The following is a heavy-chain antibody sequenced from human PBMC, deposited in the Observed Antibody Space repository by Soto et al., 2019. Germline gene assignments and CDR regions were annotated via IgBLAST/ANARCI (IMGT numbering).Heavy chain of an antibody. Sequence: QVQLQQWGAGLLKPSETLSLTCAVYGGSFSGYYWSWIRQPPGKGLEWIGEINHSGSTNYNPSLKSRVTISVHTSKNQFSLKLSSVTAADTAVYYCARRSTQGLVRPFDYWGQGTLVTVSS. J-gene: IGHJ4*02. V-gene: IGHV4-34*01. CDR2: INHSGST. D-gene: IGHD6-19*01. CDR1: GGSFSGYY. CDR3: ARRSTQGLVRPFDY.